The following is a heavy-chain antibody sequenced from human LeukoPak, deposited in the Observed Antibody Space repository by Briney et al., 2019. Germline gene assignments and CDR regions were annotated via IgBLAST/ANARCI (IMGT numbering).Heavy chain of an antibody. CDR3: AKDISPGRSDAFDI. CDR1: GFIFSSYA. J-gene: IGHJ3*02. CDR2: ISGSGGST. Sequence: GGSLRLSCAASGFIFSSYAMSWVRQAAAKGLAWVAAISGSGGSTYYADSVKGRFTISRDNSKNTLYLQMNSLRAEDTAVYYCAKDISPGRSDAFDIWGQGTMVTVSS. D-gene: IGHD1-14*01. V-gene: IGHV3-23*01.